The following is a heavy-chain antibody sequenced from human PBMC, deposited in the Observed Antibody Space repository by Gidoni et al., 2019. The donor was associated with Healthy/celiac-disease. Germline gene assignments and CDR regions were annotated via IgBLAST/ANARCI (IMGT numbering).Heavy chain of an antibody. J-gene: IGHJ4*02. CDR3: TRASLWFGESGGYYFDY. CDR1: GFTFGDYA. CDR2: IRSKAYGGTT. D-gene: IGHD3-10*01. Sequence: EVQLVESGGGLVKPGRSLRLSCTASGFTFGDYAMSWFRQAPGKGLEWVGFIRSKAYGGTTEYAASVKGRFTISRDDSKSIAYLQMNSLKTEDTAVYYCTRASLWFGESGGYYFDYWGQGTLVTVSS. V-gene: IGHV3-49*05.